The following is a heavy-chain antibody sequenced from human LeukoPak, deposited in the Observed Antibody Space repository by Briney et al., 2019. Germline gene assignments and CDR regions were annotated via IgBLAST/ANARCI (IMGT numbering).Heavy chain of an antibody. CDR1: GGSLSSGDYY. V-gene: IGHV4-30-4*01. Sequence: PSETLSLTCTVSGGSLSSGDYYWTWIRQPPGEGLEWIGYIYYTGRTYYNPSLKSRVTISLDTSKNQFSLELTSVTAADTAVYSCARFGDYIIDSWGQGTLVTVSS. J-gene: IGHJ4*02. CDR3: ARFGDYIIDS. D-gene: IGHD4-17*01. CDR2: IYYTGRT.